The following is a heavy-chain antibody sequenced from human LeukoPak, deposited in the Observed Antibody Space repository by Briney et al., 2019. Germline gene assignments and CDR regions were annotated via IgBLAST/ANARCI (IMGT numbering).Heavy chain of an antibody. Sequence: ASVKVSCKASGYTFTSYGISWVRQAPGQGLEWMGWISAYNGNTNYAQKLQGRVTMTTDTSTSTAYMELRSLRSDDTAVYYCARVVRGSGWTPFDYWGQGTLVTVSS. V-gene: IGHV1-18*01. CDR3: ARVVRGSGWTPFDY. D-gene: IGHD6-19*01. CDR1: GYTFTSYG. J-gene: IGHJ4*02. CDR2: ISAYNGNT.